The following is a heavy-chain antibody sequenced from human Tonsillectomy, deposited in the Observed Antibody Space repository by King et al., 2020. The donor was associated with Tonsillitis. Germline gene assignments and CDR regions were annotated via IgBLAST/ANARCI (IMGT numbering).Heavy chain of an antibody. CDR3: VRYSYGHYYFVY. Sequence: VQLVESGGGLVKPGGSLRLSCAASGFTFSNAWMSWVRQAPGKGLEWVGRIKSKTDGGTTDYAAPVKGRFTISRDDSKNTLYLQMNSLKTEDTAVYYCVRYSYGHYYFVYWGQGTLVTVSS. CDR2: IKSKTDGGTT. D-gene: IGHD5-18*01. J-gene: IGHJ4*02. CDR1: GFTFSNAW. V-gene: IGHV3-15*01.